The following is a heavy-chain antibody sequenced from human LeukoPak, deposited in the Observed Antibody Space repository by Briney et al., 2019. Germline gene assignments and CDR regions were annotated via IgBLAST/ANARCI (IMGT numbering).Heavy chain of an antibody. J-gene: IGHJ2*01. CDR2: IIPIFGTA. V-gene: IGHV1-69*13. D-gene: IGHD2-21*02. Sequence: SVKVSCKASGYTFTSYYMHWVRQAPGQGLEWMGGIIPIFGTANYAQKFQGRVTITADESTGTAYMELSSLRSEDTAVYYCARVRQDDIVVVTAINWYFDLWGRGTLVTVSS. CDR3: ARVRQDDIVVVTAINWYFDL. CDR1: GYTFTSYY.